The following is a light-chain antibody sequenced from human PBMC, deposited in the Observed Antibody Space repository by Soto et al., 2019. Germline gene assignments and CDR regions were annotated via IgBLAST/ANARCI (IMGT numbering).Light chain of an antibody. V-gene: IGLV1-51*01. CDR3: GTWDSILSAGWV. Sequence: QSVLTQPPSVSAAPGQTVTISCSGSSSNIGNNYVSWYQQLPGTAPKPLIYYNNKRPSGIPDQLSGSMSGTQATLGITGLQAWDEAHYYCGTWDSILSAGWVFGGGTKLTVL. CDR2: YNN. CDR1: SSNIGNNY. J-gene: IGLJ2*01.